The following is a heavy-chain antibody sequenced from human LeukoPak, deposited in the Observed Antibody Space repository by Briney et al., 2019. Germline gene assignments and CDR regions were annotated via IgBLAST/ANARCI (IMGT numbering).Heavy chain of an antibody. V-gene: IGHV3-23*01. D-gene: IGHD4-17*01. Sequence: GGSLRLSRAASGFTFSSYAMSWVPHAPGKGLEWVSAISGSCGSTYYTDSAKGRFPLSRDNSQNTLYLQMNTPRAEDTAVYYCAKVGPTTVTTWGWRRYFDYWGQGTLVTV. CDR1: GFTFSSYA. CDR2: ISGSCGST. CDR3: AKVGPTTVTTWGWRRYFDY. J-gene: IGHJ4*02.